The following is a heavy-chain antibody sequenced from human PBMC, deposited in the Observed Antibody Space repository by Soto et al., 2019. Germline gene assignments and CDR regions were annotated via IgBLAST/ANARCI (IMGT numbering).Heavy chain of an antibody. CDR2: IYSGGST. CDR1: GFTVSSNY. CDR3: ARFGSSSWLYYYYYMDV. V-gene: IGHV3-66*01. J-gene: IGHJ6*03. D-gene: IGHD6-13*01. Sequence: EVQLVESGGGLVQPGGSLRLSCAASGFTVSSNYMSWVRQAPGKGLEWVSVIYSGGSTYYADSVKGRFTISRDNSKSTLYSQMDSLRAEDTAVYYWARFGSSSWLYYYYYMDVWGKGITVTVSS.